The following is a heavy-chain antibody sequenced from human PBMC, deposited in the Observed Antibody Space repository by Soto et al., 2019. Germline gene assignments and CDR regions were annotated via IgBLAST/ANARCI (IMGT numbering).Heavy chain of an antibody. J-gene: IGHJ4*02. CDR2: IYYSGNT. D-gene: IGHD3-10*01. V-gene: IGHV4-31*03. Sequence: QVQLQESGPGLAKTSQTLSLTCTVSGGSISSGCHYWSWIRQHPGKGLEWIGYIYYSGNTWYNPDLKSRVTISVDTSENQFSLKVTSVTAADTAVYYCARTGSWNLVYFDYWGQGTLVTVSS. CDR1: GGSISSGCHY. CDR3: ARTGSWNLVYFDY.